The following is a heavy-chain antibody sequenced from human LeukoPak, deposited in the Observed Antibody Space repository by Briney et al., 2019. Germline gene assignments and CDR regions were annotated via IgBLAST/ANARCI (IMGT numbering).Heavy chain of an antibody. J-gene: IGHJ4*02. CDR1: GYTFTSYD. D-gene: IGHD3-22*01. CDR3: ARGGYSYYYESSGYYY. Sequence: ASVKVSRKASGYTFTSYDINWVRQATGQGLEWMGWMNPNSGNTAYAQKFQGRVTMTRNTSISTAYMELSSLRSEDTAVYYCARGGYSYYYESSGYYYWGQGTLVTVSS. CDR2: MNPNSGNT. V-gene: IGHV1-8*01.